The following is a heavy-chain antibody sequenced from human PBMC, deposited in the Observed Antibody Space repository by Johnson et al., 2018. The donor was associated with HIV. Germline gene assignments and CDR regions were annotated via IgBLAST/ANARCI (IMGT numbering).Heavy chain of an antibody. V-gene: IGHV3-48*03. CDR3: ARGGGCGGDCYSGFDAFDI. J-gene: IGHJ3*02. D-gene: IGHD2-21*01. CDR1: GFTFSSYE. Sequence: VQLVESGGGLVQPGGSLILSCAASGFTFSSYEMNWVRQAPGKGLEWVSYISSSGSTIYYADSVKGRFTISRDNAKNSLYLQMNSLRAEDTAAYYCARGGGCGGDCYSGFDAFDIWGQGTMVTVS. CDR2: ISSSGSTI.